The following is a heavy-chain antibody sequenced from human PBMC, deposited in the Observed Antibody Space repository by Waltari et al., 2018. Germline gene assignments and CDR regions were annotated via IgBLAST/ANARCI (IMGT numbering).Heavy chain of an antibody. J-gene: IGHJ4*02. Sequence: QVQLQQWGAGLLKPSETLSLTCAGYGGSFSGYYWSWIRQPPGKGMEWIGEINHSGSTNYNPSLKSRVTISVDTSKNQFSLKLSSVTAADTAVYYCARGRITIFGVVPKYYFDYWGQGTLVTVSS. CDR2: INHSGST. V-gene: IGHV4-34*01. CDR3: ARGRITIFGVVPKYYFDY. CDR1: GGSFSGYY. D-gene: IGHD3-3*01.